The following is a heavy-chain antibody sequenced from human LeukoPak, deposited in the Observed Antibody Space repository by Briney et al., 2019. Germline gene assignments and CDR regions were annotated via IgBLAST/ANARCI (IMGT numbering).Heavy chain of an antibody. CDR3: AKDASYYDFWSGHSQSSFDY. CDR2: ISGGGDTT. Sequence: GGSLRLSCAASGFTFSSYDMSWVRQAPGRGLEWVSTISGGGDTTYYADSVKGRFTISRDNSKNTLYLQMNSLRAEDTAVYYCAKDASYYDFWSGHSQSSFDYWGQGTLVTASS. J-gene: IGHJ4*02. D-gene: IGHD3-3*01. CDR1: GFTFSSYD. V-gene: IGHV3-23*01.